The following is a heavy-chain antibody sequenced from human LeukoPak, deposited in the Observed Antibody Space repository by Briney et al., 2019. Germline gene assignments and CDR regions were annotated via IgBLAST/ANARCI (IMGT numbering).Heavy chain of an antibody. Sequence: ASVKVSCKASGYTSTGYYMHWVRQAPGQGLEWMGWISAYNGNTNYAQKLQGRVTMTTDTSTGTAYMELRSLRSDDTAVYYCARVNAVTGNSDYWGQGTLVTVSS. V-gene: IGHV1-18*01. J-gene: IGHJ4*02. D-gene: IGHD6-19*01. CDR3: ARVNAVTGNSDY. CDR1: GYTSTGYY. CDR2: ISAYNGNT.